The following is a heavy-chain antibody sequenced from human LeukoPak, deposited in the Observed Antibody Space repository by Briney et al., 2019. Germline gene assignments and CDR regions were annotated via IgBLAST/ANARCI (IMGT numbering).Heavy chain of an antibody. CDR2: MNPNSGNT. J-gene: IGHJ6*03. CDR1: GYTFTSYD. V-gene: IGHV1-8*03. Sequence: ASVTVSCTASGYTFTSYDINWVRQATGQGLEWMGWMNPNSGNTGYAQKFQGRVTITRNTSISTAYMELSSLRSEDTAVYYCARGKSKSQWLVKPLRYYYYYMDVWGKGTTVTISS. CDR3: ARGKSKSQWLVKPLRYYYYYMDV. D-gene: IGHD6-19*01.